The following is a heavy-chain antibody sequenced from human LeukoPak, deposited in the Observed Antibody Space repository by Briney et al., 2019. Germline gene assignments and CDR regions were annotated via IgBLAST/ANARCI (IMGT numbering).Heavy chain of an antibody. D-gene: IGHD3-10*01. Sequence: ASVKVPCKASGYPFTSFYMHWVRQAPGQGLEWMGIIIPSGGSTSYAQKFQGRVTMTRDTSTSTVYMELSSLRSEDTAVYYCARGGGSGSYYTDAFDIWGQGTMITVSS. CDR3: ARGGGSGSYYTDAFDI. V-gene: IGHV1-46*01. CDR1: GYPFTSFY. CDR2: IIPSGGST. J-gene: IGHJ3*02.